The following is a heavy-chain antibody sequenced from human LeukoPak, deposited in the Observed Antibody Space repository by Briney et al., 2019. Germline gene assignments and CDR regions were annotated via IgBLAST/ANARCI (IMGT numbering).Heavy chain of an antibody. Sequence: ASVKVSCKVSGYTLTELSMHWVRQAPGKGLEWMGGFDPEDGETIYAQKFQGRVTMTEDTSTDTAYMELSSLRSDDTAVYYCARVGEWELHNWFDPWGQGTLVTVSS. V-gene: IGHV1-24*01. CDR1: GYTLTELS. J-gene: IGHJ5*02. D-gene: IGHD1-26*01. CDR3: ARVGEWELHNWFDP. CDR2: FDPEDGET.